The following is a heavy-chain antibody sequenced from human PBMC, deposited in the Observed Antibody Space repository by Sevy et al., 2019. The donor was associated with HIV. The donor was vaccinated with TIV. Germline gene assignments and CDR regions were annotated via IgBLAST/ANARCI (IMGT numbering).Heavy chain of an antibody. D-gene: IGHD2-8*01. CDR1: GFTFAKYR. CDR3: AREGCTQPHDY. V-gene: IGHV3-23*01. CDR2: FSFGCGRI. Sequence: GGSLRLSCAASGFTFAKYRVSWLRQAPGKGLEWVSTFSFGCGRINYADSVKGRFTISRDDSKNTLYLQMNSLRAEDTATYFCAREGCTQPHDYWGQGTLVTVSS. J-gene: IGHJ4*02.